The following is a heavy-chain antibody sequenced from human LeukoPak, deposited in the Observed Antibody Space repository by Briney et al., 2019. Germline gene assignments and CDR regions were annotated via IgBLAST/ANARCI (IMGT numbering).Heavy chain of an antibody. Sequence: GGSLRLSCAASGFTFSSYWMHWVRQAPGKGLEWVSYISSSGSTIYYADSVKGRFTISRDNAKNSLYLQMNSLRAEDTAVYYCARDATGYSSGWFDYWGQGTLVTVSS. CDR2: ISSSGSTI. CDR3: ARDATGYSSGWFDY. J-gene: IGHJ4*02. D-gene: IGHD6-19*01. V-gene: IGHV3-48*04. CDR1: GFTFSSYW.